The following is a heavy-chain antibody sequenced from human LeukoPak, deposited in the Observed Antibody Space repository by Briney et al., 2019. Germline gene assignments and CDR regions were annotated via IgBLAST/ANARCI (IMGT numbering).Heavy chain of an antibody. Sequence: ASVKVSCKASGYTFTSYYMHWVRQAPGQGLEWMGIINPSGGSTSYAQKFQGRVTMTRDTSTSTVYMELSSLRSEDTAVYYCARGKGFMITFGGVMGYWGQGTLVTVSS. D-gene: IGHD3-16*01. CDR3: ARGKGFMITFGGVMGY. CDR1: GYTFTSYY. CDR2: INPSGGST. J-gene: IGHJ4*02. V-gene: IGHV1-46*01.